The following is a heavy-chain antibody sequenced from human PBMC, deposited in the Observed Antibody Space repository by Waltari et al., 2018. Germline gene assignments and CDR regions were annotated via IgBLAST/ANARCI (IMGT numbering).Heavy chain of an antibody. CDR2: IYYRGST. CDR3: ARLPISLGVGSVFDI. J-gene: IGHJ3*02. Sequence: QMQLQESGPGLVKPSEPMSLTCPVSGGSISSSTYYWGWIRQPPGKGLEWIGNIYYRGSTYYKPALKSRLTISVDTSKNQFSLNLRSVTAADTAVYYCARLPISLGVGSVFDIWGQGTMVTVSS. V-gene: IGHV4-39*01. CDR1: GGSISSSTYY. D-gene: IGHD2-15*01.